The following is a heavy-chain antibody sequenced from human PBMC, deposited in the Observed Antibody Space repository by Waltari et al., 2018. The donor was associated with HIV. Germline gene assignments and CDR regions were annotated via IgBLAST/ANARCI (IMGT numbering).Heavy chain of an antibody. CDR3: ASYDFWSGSDY. CDR2: INHSGST. D-gene: IGHD3-3*01. V-gene: IGHV4-34*01. Sequence: QVQLQQWGAGLLKPSETLSLTCAVYGGSFSGYYWSWIRQPPGKGLEWIGEINHSGSTNYNPSLKSRVTISVDTSKNQFSLKLSSVTAADTTVYYCASYDFWSGSDYWGQGTLVTVSS. J-gene: IGHJ4*02. CDR1: GGSFSGYY.